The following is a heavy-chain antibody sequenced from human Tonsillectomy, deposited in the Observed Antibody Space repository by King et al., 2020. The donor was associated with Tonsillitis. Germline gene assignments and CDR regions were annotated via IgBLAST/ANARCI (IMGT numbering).Heavy chain of an antibody. V-gene: IGHV2-26*01. J-gene: IGHJ5*02. Sequence: VTLKESGPVLVKPTETLTLTCTVSGFSLSNARMGVSWIRQPPGKALEWLAHIFSNDEKSYSTSLKSRLTISKDTSKSQVVLTMTNMDPVDTATYYCARLTGAHYYDSSGYYYELLWFDPWGQGTLVTVSS. CDR1: GFSLSNARMG. CDR2: IFSNDEK. CDR3: ARLTGAHYYDSSGYYYELLWFDP. D-gene: IGHD3-22*01.